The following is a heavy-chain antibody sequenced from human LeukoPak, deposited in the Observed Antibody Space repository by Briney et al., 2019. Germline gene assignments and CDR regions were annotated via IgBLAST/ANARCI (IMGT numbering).Heavy chain of an antibody. D-gene: IGHD3-10*01. CDR3: AKDRVGYYGSGSYFYY. CDR2: ISASGSST. J-gene: IGHJ4*02. CDR1: GFTFSSYA. V-gene: IGHV3-23*01. Sequence: PGGSLRLSCAASGFTFSSYAMTWVRQAPGKGLEWVSAISASGSSTYYADSVKGRFTTSRDNSKSTLYLQMNSLRAEDTALYYCAKDRVGYYGSGSYFYYWGQGSLVTVSS.